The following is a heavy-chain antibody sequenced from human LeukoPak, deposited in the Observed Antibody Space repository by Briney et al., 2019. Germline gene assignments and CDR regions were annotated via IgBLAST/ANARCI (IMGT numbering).Heavy chain of an antibody. CDR3: ATIPTTYSSGWPEYFQH. J-gene: IGHJ1*01. V-gene: IGHV1-69*04. CDR1: GGTFSSYA. D-gene: IGHD6-19*01. CDR2: IIPILGIA. Sequence: SVKVSCKASGGTFSSYAISWVRQAPGQGLEWMGRIIPILGIANYAQKLQGRVTITADKSTSTAYMELSSLRSEDTAVYYCATIPTTYSSGWPEYFQHWGQGTLVTVSS.